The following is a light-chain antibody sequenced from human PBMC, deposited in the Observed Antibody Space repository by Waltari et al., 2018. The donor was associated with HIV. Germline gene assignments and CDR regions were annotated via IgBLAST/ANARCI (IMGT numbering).Light chain of an antibody. J-gene: IGLJ2*01. Sequence: QSALTQPRSVSGSPGQSVTVSCTGSNSDIGTYDYVSWYQQYPDKAPKLIIYDVSSRPLGVPDRFSGSKSGNTASLTISGLQAVDEADYYCCSYAGSYTHIVLFGGGTKLTVL. CDR3: CSYAGSYTHIVL. V-gene: IGLV2-11*01. CDR2: DVS. CDR1: NSDIGTYDY.